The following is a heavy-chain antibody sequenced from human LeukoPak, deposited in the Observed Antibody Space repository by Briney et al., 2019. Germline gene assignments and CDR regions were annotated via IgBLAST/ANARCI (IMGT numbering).Heavy chain of an antibody. D-gene: IGHD3-10*01. CDR1: GFTFSSYS. CDR2: ISSSSSYI. CDR3: AKVPIITMVRGVIIASSYYYYMDV. J-gene: IGHJ6*03. V-gene: IGHV3-21*04. Sequence: GGSLRLSCAASGFTFSSYSMNWVRQAPGKGLEWVSSISSSSSYIYYADSVKGRFTISRDNAKNSLYLQMNSLRAEDTAVYYCAKVPIITMVRGVIIASSYYYYMDVWGKGTTVTVSS.